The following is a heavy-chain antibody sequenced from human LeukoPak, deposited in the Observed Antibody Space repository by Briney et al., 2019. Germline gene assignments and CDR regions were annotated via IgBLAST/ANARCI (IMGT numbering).Heavy chain of an antibody. Sequence: ASVKVSCKASGGTFSSYAISWVRQAPGQGLEWMGGIIPIFGTANYAQKFQCRVTITADESTSTAYMELSRMRSEDTAVYYCARDLFGLRSYCSGGSCYSIDYWGQGTLVTVSS. J-gene: IGHJ4*02. CDR3: ARDLFGLRSYCSGGSCYSIDY. CDR1: GGTFSSYA. CDR2: IIPIFGTA. V-gene: IGHV1-69*01. D-gene: IGHD2-15*01.